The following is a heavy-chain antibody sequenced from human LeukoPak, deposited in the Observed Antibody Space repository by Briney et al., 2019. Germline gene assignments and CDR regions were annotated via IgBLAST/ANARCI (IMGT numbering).Heavy chain of an antibody. CDR1: GGSFSGYY. J-gene: IGHJ4*02. CDR3: ARERGTGTTDY. V-gene: IGHV4-59*01. CDR2: IYYSGST. Sequence: PSETLSLTCAVYGGSFSGYYWSWIRQPPGKGLEWIGYIYYSGSTNYNPSLKSRVTISVDTSKNQFSLKLSSVTAADTAVYYCARERGTGTTDYWGQGTLVTVSS. D-gene: IGHD1-7*01.